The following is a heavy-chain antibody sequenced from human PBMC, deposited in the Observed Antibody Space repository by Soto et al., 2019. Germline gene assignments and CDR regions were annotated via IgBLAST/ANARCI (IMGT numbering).Heavy chain of an antibody. J-gene: IGHJ5*02. Sequence: PGGSLRLSCAASGFDFSSYAMSWVRQAPGKGLECISLISGTGVPTLYAEYVKGRFSVSRDNSKDTLFLEMNNLGVDDTAMYYCAKSCCSSSSCFFLWVDPWGPGTLVTVSS. CDR2: ISGTGVPT. D-gene: IGHD2-2*01. V-gene: IGHV3-23*01. CDR3: AKSCCSSSSCFFLWVDP. CDR1: GFDFSSYA.